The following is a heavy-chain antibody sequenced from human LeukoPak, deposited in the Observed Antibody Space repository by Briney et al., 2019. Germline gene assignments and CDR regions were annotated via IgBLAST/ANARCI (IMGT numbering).Heavy chain of an antibody. D-gene: IGHD6-13*01. J-gene: IGHJ5*02. V-gene: IGHV3-74*01. CDR1: GFTFSSYW. Sequence: GGSLRLSCAASGFTFSSYWMHWVRQAPGKGLAWVSRINNDGSSTSYADSVKGRFTISRDNAKNTLYLQMNSLRAEDTAVYYCARDPLSSTSRIAAATWGQGALVTVSS. CDR3: ARDPLSSTSRIAAAT. CDR2: INNDGSST.